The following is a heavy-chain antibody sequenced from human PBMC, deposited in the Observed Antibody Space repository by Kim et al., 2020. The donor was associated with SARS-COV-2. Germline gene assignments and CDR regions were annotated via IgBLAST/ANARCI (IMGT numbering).Heavy chain of an antibody. CDR2: I. J-gene: IGHJ5*02. V-gene: IGHV3-11*01. Sequence: ISYADSVKGRFTISRDNAKNSLYLPMKSLRAEDTAVYYCAKGGGYVDPWGQGTLVTVSS. D-gene: IGHD5-12*01. CDR3: AKGGGYVDP.